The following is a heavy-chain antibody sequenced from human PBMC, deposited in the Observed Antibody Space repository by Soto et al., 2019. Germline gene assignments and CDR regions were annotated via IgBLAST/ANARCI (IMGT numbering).Heavy chain of an antibody. V-gene: IGHV4-31*03. CDR2: IYYSGST. D-gene: IGHD3-16*01. CDR3: VRDWGMPRGVFDY. CDR1: GGSISSGGYY. J-gene: IGHJ4*02. Sequence: SETLSLTCTVSGGSISSGGYYWSWIRQHPGKGLEWIGYIYYSGSTYYNPSLKSRVTISVDTSKNQFSLKLSSVTAADTAVYYCVRDWGMPRGVFDYSGRGTLVTVSA.